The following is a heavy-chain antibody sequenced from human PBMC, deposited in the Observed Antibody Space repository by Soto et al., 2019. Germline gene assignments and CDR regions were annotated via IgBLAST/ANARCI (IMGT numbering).Heavy chain of an antibody. V-gene: IGHV2-5*02. Sequence: QITLKESGPTLVKPTQTLTLTCTFSGFSLSTSGVGVGWIRQPPGKALEWLALIYWDDDKRYSPSLKSRLTITKDTSKNQVVLTMTNMDPVDTATYYSARLLGGCSSTGCSPLRFDYWGQGILVTVSS. D-gene: IGHD2-2*01. CDR3: ARLLGGCSSTGCSPLRFDY. J-gene: IGHJ4*02. CDR1: GFSLSTSGVG. CDR2: IYWDDDK.